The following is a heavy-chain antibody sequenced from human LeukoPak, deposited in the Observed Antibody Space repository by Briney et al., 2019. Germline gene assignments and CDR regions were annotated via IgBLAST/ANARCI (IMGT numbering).Heavy chain of an antibody. V-gene: IGHV4-4*07. CDR2: IYTSGST. D-gene: IGHD2-15*01. Sequence: PSETLSLTCTVSGGSISSYYWSWIRQPAGKGLEWIGRIYTSGSTNYNLSLKSRVTMSVDTSKNQFSLKLSSVTAADTAVYYCARDSKGYCSGGSCYSIAYWFDPWGQGTLVTVSS. CDR3: ARDSKGYCSGGSCYSIAYWFDP. J-gene: IGHJ5*02. CDR1: GGSISSYY.